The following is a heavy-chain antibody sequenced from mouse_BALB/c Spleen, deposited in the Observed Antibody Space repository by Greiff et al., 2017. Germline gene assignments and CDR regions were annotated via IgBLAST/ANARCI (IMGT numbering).Heavy chain of an antibody. V-gene: IGHV2-9*02. Sequence: VKLVESGPGLVAPSQSLSITCTVSGFSLTSYGVHWVRQPQGKGLEWLGVIWAGGSTNYNSALMSRLSISKDNSKSQVFLKMNSLQTDDTAMYYCARDYYYGSSGYFDYWGQGTTLTVSS. CDR3: ARDYYYGSSGYFDY. J-gene: IGHJ2*01. CDR1: GFSLTSYG. D-gene: IGHD1-1*01. CDR2: IWAGGST.